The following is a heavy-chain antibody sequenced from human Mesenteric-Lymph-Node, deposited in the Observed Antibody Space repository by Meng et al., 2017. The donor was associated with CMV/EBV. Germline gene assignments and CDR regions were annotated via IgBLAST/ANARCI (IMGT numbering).Heavy chain of an antibody. J-gene: IGHJ5*02. CDR2: IYYSGST. D-gene: IGHD3-3*01. V-gene: IGHV4-39*07. CDR3: ARDIAFWSGDGNWFDP. Sequence: GHIRSSSYYWGWIRQPPGKGLEWIGSIYYSGSTYYNPSLKSRVTISVDTSKNQFSLKLSSVTAADTAVYYCARDIAFWSGDGNWFDPWGQGTLVTVSS. CDR1: GHIRSSSYY.